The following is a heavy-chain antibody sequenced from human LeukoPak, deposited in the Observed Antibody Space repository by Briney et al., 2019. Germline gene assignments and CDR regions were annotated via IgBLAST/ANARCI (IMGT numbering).Heavy chain of an antibody. Sequence: GGSLRLSCAASGFTFSSYVMSWVRQAPGKGLEWVSAISGSGGSTYYADSVKGRFTISRDNSKNTLYLQMNSLRAEDTAVYYCAKGGSWLSDAFDIWGQGTMVTVSS. CDR1: GFTFSSYV. D-gene: IGHD5-12*01. J-gene: IGHJ3*02. CDR3: AKGGSWLSDAFDI. V-gene: IGHV3-23*01. CDR2: ISGSGGST.